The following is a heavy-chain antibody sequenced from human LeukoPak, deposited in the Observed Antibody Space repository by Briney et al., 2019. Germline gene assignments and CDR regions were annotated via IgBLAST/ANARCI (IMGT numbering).Heavy chain of an antibody. V-gene: IGHV1-69*04. CDR2: IIPILGIA. CDR3: AREDPHVGAQDRSFDY. J-gene: IGHJ4*02. D-gene: IGHD1-14*01. CDR1: GGTFSSYA. Sequence: GASVKVSCKASGGTFSSYAISWVRQAPGQGLEWMGRIIPILGIANYAQKFQGRVTITADKSTSTAYMELSSLRSEDTAVYYCAREDPHVGAQDRSFDYWGQGTLVTVSS.